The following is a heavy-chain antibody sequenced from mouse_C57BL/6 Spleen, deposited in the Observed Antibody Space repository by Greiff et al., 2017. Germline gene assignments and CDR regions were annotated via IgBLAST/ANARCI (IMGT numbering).Heavy chain of an antibody. Sequence: EVKLMESGPELVKPGASVKMSCKASGYTFTDYYMHWVKQSHGKSLEWIGYINPNNGCTSYNQKFKGKATLTVDKSSSTAYMELRSLTSEDSAGDYCARNLVSWYFDVWGTGTTVTVSS. V-gene: IGHV1-22*01. J-gene: IGHJ1*03. CDR2: INPNNGCT. CDR3: ARNLVSWYFDV. CDR1: GYTFTDYY.